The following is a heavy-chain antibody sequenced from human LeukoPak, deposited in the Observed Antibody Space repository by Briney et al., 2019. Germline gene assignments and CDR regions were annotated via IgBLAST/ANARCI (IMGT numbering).Heavy chain of an antibody. CDR3: AKDLYNFWSGYFGGAFDS. D-gene: IGHD3-3*01. CDR1: GFTFSSYA. Sequence: GGSLRLSCAASGFTFSSYAMSWVRQAPGQGLEWVGAISPIFGSTYYAHSLKGRFTITRDNSKNTLYLQMNSLRPEDTAVYYCAKDLYNFWSGYFGGAFDSWGQGTMVTVCS. J-gene: IGHJ3*02. V-gene: IGHV3-23*01. CDR2: ISPIFGST.